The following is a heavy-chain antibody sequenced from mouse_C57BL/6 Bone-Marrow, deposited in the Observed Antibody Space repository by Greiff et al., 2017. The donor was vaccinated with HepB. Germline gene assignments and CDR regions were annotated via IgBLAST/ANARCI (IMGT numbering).Heavy chain of an antibody. CDR3: ARAYYSNYEEAMDY. CDR1: GYSITSGYY. CDR2: ISYDGSN. J-gene: IGHJ4*01. D-gene: IGHD2-5*01. V-gene: IGHV3-6*01. Sequence: EVKLMESGPGLVKPSQSLSLTCSVTGYSITSGYYWNWIRQFPGNKLEWMGYISYDGSNNYNPSLKNRISITRDTSKNQFFLKLNSVTTEDTATYYCARAYYSNYEEAMDYWGQGTSVTVSS.